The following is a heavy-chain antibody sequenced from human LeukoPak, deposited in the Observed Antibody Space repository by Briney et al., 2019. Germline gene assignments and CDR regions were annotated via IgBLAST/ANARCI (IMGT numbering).Heavy chain of an antibody. D-gene: IGHD1-20*01. J-gene: IGHJ4*02. CDR1: GYTFTGYY. V-gene: IGHV1-2*06. CDR3: VRDLSGITTTSRGDDY. Sequence: ASVKVSCKASGYTFTGYYMYWVRQAPGQGLEWMGRINPNNGDTNYAQKFQGRVTMTRDTSINIAYMELSRLRSDDTATYYCVRDLSGITTTSRGDDYWGQGTLVTVSS. CDR2: INPNNGDT.